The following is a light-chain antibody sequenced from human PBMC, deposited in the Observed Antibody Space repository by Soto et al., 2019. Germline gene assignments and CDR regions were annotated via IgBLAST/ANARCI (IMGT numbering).Light chain of an antibody. CDR1: SSDIGDYDY. J-gene: IGLJ2*01. CDR2: EVT. V-gene: IGLV2-8*01. Sequence: QPALTQPPSASGSPGQSVTISCTGTSSDIGDYDYVSWYQQHPGKAPKLIIYEVTKRPSGVPDRFSGSKSGNSASLTVSGLQAEDEGDYFCSSYARTNNLLFGGGTKVAVL. CDR3: SSYARTNNLL.